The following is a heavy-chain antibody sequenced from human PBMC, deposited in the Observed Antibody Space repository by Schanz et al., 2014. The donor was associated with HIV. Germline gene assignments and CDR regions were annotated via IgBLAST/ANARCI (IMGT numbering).Heavy chain of an antibody. V-gene: IGHV1-8*01. Sequence: QVHLVQSGAEVKKPGASVKVSCKASGYTFTSYDINWVRQATGQGLEWMGWMNPNSGNTGFAQKFQGRVTMTRNTSINTDYMEVSGLKSEDTAVYYCARKMYISHQWLRALYSNYGMDVWGQGTTVTVSS. J-gene: IGHJ6*02. D-gene: IGHD5-12*01. CDR3: ARKMYISHQWLRALYSNYGMDV. CDR2: MNPNSGNT. CDR1: GYTFTSYD.